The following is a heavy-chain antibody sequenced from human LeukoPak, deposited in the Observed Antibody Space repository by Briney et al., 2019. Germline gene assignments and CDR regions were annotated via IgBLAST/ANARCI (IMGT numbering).Heavy chain of an antibody. CDR3: AINWGPVDY. D-gene: IGHD7-27*01. Sequence: PGRSLRLSCAASGFTFSSYAMTWVRQAPGKGLEWVSNINGGGGTTYYSDSVKGRFTISRDDSKNTLYLQMNSLRAEDTAVYYCAINWGPVDYWGQGTLVTVSS. J-gene: IGHJ4*02. CDR2: INGGGGTT. V-gene: IGHV3-23*01. CDR1: GFTFSSYA.